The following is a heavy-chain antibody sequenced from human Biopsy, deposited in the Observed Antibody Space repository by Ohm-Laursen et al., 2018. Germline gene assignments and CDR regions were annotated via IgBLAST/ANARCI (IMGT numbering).Heavy chain of an antibody. CDR2: INSDGSST. V-gene: IGHV3-74*01. CDR3: AREQPALSGGGSWFDS. Sequence: SLRLSCAASEFIFSRFWMYWVRQAPGKGLVWVSRINSDGSSTNYADSVKGRFTISRDNPKNSLYLQMNSLRADDSAVYFCAREQPALSGGGSWFDSWGQGTLVIVSS. CDR1: EFIFSRFW. D-gene: IGHD6-19*01. J-gene: IGHJ5*01.